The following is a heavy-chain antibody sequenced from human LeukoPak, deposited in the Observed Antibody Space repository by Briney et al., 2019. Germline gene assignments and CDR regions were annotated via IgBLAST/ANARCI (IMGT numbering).Heavy chain of an antibody. Sequence: SQTLSLTCAISGDSVSSNSAAWNWIRQSPSRGLEWLGRTYYRSKWYNDYAVSVKSRITINPDTSKDQFSLQLNSVTPEDTAAYYCARDYSGSYYDILTGLRGFDWFDPWGQGTLVTVSS. D-gene: IGHD3-9*01. CDR1: GDSVSSNSAA. V-gene: IGHV6-1*01. CDR2: TYYRSKWYN. J-gene: IGHJ5*02. CDR3: ARDYSGSYYDILTGLRGFDWFDP.